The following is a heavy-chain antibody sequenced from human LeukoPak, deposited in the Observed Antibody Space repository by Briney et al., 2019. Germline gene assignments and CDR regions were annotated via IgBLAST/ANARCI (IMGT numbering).Heavy chain of an antibody. V-gene: IGHV3-48*01. CDR2: IGIDSGNT. D-gene: IGHD1-1*01. CDR3: ARDHNYAFDN. Sequence: GGSLRLSCTASGFPFIEYRMNWVRQAPGKGLEWISYIGIDSGNTKYADSVRGRFTISADKAKNSLYLQMNSLRVEDTAVYYCARDHNYAFDNWGQGTLVSVAS. J-gene: IGHJ4*02. CDR1: GFPFIEYR.